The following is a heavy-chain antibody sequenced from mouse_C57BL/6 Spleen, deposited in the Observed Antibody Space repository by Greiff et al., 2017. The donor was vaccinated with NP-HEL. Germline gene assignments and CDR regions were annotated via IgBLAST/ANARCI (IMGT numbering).Heavy chain of an antibody. CDR3: TNSNLYYFDY. Sequence: EVQLQQSGAELVRPGASVKLSCTASGFNIKDDYMHWVKQRPEQGLEWIGWIDPENGDTEYASKFQGKATITADTSSNTAYLQLSSLTSEDTAGYYCTNSNLYYFDYWGQGTTLTGSS. J-gene: IGHJ2*01. CDR1: GFNIKDDY. V-gene: IGHV14-4*01. CDR2: IDPENGDT. D-gene: IGHD2-5*01.